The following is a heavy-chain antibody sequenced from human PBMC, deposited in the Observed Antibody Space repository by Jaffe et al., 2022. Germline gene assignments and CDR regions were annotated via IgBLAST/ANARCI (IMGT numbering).Heavy chain of an antibody. J-gene: IGHJ2*01. Sequence: QVQLQESGPGLVKPSETLSLTCTVSGGSISSYYWSWIRQPPGKGLEWIGYIYYSGSTNYNPSLKSRVTISVDTSKNQFSLKLSSVTAADTAVYYCARVYYDSSGYPIYWYFDLWGRGTLVTVSS. CDR3: ARVYYDSSGYPIYWYFDL. V-gene: IGHV4-59*01. CDR1: GGSISSYY. D-gene: IGHD3-22*01. CDR2: IYYSGST.